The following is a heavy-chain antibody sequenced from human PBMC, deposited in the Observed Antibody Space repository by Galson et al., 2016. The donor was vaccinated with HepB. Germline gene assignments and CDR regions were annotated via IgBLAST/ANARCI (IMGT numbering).Heavy chain of an antibody. D-gene: IGHD4-17*01. CDR3: ARGPDYGDWVDFLDC. CDR2: IKQDGTEN. Sequence: SLRLGCASSGFTCSSNRRSWVRQAPGKGLEWVANIKQDGTENYVDSVKGRFTISRDNAKNSLYLQMNSLRAEDTAAYYCARGPDYGDWVDFLDCWGQGTLVTVSS. CDR1: GFTCSSNR. J-gene: IGHJ4*02. V-gene: IGHV3-7*04.